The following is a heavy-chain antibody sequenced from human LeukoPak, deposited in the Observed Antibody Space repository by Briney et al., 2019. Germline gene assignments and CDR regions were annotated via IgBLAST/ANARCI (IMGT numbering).Heavy chain of an antibody. CDR3: ARSADAFYFDY. J-gene: IGHJ4*02. Sequence: ASVKVSCKASGYTFTGYYMHWVRQAPGQGLEWMGWINPNSGGTNYAQKFQGRVTMTRDTSISTAYMELSSLRSDDTAVYYCARSADAFYFDYWGQGTLVSVSS. V-gene: IGHV1-2*02. CDR1: GYTFTGYY. CDR2: INPNSGGT.